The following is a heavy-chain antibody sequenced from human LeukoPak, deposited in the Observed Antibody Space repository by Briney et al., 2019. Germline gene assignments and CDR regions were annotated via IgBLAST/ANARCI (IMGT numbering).Heavy chain of an antibody. J-gene: IGHJ4*02. CDR3: ATLKSGYCSPTSCLNYFDF. Sequence: GGSLRLSCAASGFTFSSYGMHWVRQAPGKGLEWVAVISYDGSNKYYADSVKGRFTISRDNSKNTLYLQMNSLRAEDTAVYYCATLKSGYCSPTSCLNYFDFWGQGKLVTVSS. V-gene: IGHV3-30*03. CDR2: ISYDGSNK. CDR1: GFTFSSYG. D-gene: IGHD2-2*03.